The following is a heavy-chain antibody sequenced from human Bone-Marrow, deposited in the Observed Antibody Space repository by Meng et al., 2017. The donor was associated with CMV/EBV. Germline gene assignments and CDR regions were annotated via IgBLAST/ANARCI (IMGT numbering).Heavy chain of an antibody. D-gene: IGHD3-9*01. CDR1: GFTFSSYA. V-gene: IGHV3-64*02. J-gene: IGHJ4*02. CDR3: ARFHPRTGYYDY. CDR2: ISSNGGST. Sequence: SCAASGFTFSSYAMHWVRQAPGKGLEYVSAISSNGGSTYYADSVKGRFTISRDNSENTLYLQMGSLRAEDMAVYYCARFHPRTGYYDYWGQGTLVTVSS.